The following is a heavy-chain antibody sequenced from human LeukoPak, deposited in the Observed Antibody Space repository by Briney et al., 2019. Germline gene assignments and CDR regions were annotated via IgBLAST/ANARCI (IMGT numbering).Heavy chain of an antibody. Sequence: GASVKVSCKASGYTFASYGIIWVRQAPGQGLEWMGWISAYNGNTNYAQKLQGRVTMTTDTSTSTAYMELRSLRSDDTAVYYCARDSGEDYYDGSGYPYFDYWGQGTLVTVSS. CDR3: ARDSGEDYYDGSGYPYFDY. D-gene: IGHD3-22*01. CDR1: GYTFASYG. V-gene: IGHV1-18*01. CDR2: ISAYNGNT. J-gene: IGHJ4*02.